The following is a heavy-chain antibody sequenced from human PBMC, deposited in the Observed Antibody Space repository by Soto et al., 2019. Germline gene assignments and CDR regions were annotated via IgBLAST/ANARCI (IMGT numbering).Heavy chain of an antibody. J-gene: IGHJ4*02. CDR3: ARGVGNDHESIFDY. D-gene: IGHD1-1*01. V-gene: IGHV4-4*02. CDR2: IYHSGST. Sequence: QVQLQESGPGLVKPSGTLSLTCAVSSGSISSSNWWSWVRQPPGKGLEWIGEIYHSGSTNYNPSLKRRVAISVDKSKNHFSLRLRSVTAADKAVYYCARGVGNDHESIFDYWGQGTLVTVSS. CDR1: SGSISSSNW.